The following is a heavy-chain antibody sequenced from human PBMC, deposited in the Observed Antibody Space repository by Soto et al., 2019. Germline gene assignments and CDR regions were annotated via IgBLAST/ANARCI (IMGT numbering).Heavy chain of an antibody. CDR1: GGSISSGGYS. J-gene: IGHJ5*02. D-gene: IGHD6-6*01. CDR2: IYHSGST. CDR3: ARGKEARPHLSPPLGWFAH. V-gene: IGHV4-30-2*01. Sequence: SETLSLTCAVSGGSISSGGYSWSWIRQPPGKGLEWIGYIYHSGSTYYNPSLKSRVTISVDRSKNQFSLKLSSVTAADTAVYYCARGKEARPHLSPPLGWFAHWGQGTLVTVSS.